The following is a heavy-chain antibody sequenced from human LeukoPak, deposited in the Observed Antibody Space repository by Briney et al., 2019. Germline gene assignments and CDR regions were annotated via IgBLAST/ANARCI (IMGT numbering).Heavy chain of an antibody. CDR2: INAGNGNT. CDR1: GGTFTSYD. Sequence: VASVKVSCKASGGTFTSYDINWVRQAPGQRLEWMGWINAGNGNTKYSQKFQGRVTITRDTSASTAYMELSSLRSEDTAVYYCARTRTDYYGSGRRWFDPWGQGTLVTVSS. J-gene: IGHJ5*02. CDR3: ARTRTDYYGSGRRWFDP. V-gene: IGHV1-3*01. D-gene: IGHD3-10*01.